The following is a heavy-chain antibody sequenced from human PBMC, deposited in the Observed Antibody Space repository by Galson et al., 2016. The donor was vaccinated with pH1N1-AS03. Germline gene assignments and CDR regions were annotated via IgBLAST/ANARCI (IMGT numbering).Heavy chain of an antibody. D-gene: IGHD7-27*01. J-gene: IGHJ4*02. CDR2: IYGGGGT. Sequence: SLRLSCAASGFTINNNYMSWVRQAPGKGLEWVSVIYGGGGTFYADSVKGRFTSSRDNSKNTVYLQMNSLRVEDTAVYYCAGGPWGSTQGGYWGQGTLVTVSS. CDR3: AGGPWGSTQGGY. CDR1: GFTINNNY. V-gene: IGHV3-53*01.